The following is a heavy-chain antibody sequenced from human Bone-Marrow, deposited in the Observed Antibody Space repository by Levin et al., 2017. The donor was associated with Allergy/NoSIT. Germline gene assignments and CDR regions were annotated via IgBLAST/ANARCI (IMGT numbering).Heavy chain of an antibody. CDR2: IYSGGTT. D-gene: IGHD6-13*01. CDR1: GFAVSSNY. Sequence: AGGSLRLSCAASGFAVSSNYMNWVRQAPGQGLAWVSVIYSGGTTHYADSVKGRFTISRDNLKNTVYLQMNSLRAEDTAVYYCAGGYSSSFYYFQHWGQGTPVTVSS. J-gene: IGHJ1*01. CDR3: AGGYSSSFYYFQH. V-gene: IGHV3-66*01.